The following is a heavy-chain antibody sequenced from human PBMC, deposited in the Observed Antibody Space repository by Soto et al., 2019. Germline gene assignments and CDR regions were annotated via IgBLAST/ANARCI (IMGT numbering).Heavy chain of an antibody. Sequence: EVQLVESGGGLVQRGGSLRLSCAASGFTFSSYSMNWVRQAPGRGLEWVSYISSSGSTIYYADSVKGRFTISRDNAKNSLYLQMNSLRDEDTAVYYCARLNDFWSGWEFDYWGQGTLVTVSS. CDR3: ARLNDFWSGWEFDY. CDR1: GFTFSSYS. J-gene: IGHJ4*02. D-gene: IGHD3-3*01. V-gene: IGHV3-48*02. CDR2: ISSSGSTI.